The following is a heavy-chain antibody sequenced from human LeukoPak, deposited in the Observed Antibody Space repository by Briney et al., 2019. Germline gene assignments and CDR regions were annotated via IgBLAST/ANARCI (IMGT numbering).Heavy chain of an antibody. CDR1: GGSFSGYY. J-gene: IGHJ4*02. Sequence: SETLSLTCAVYGGSFSGYYWSWIRQPPGKGLEWIGEINHSGSTNYNPSLKSRVTISVDTSKDQFSLKLSSVTAADTAVYYCARGYSRSAERAHGHWGQGTLVTVSS. V-gene: IGHV4-34*01. CDR3: ARGYSRSAERAHGH. CDR2: INHSGST. D-gene: IGHD6-13*01.